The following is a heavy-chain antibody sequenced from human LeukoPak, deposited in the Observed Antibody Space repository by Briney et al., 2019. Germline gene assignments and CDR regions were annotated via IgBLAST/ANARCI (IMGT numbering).Heavy chain of an antibody. Sequence: GGSLRLSCAASGFIFNSYSMNWVRQAPGKGLEWVSSISSSGSYKYYADSVKGRFTISRDNAKNSLYLQMNGLRAEDTAVYYCARITWGNYFDYWGQGTLVTVSS. CDR2: ISSSGSYK. CDR3: ARITWGNYFDY. J-gene: IGHJ4*02. CDR1: GFIFNSYS. V-gene: IGHV3-21*01. D-gene: IGHD7-27*01.